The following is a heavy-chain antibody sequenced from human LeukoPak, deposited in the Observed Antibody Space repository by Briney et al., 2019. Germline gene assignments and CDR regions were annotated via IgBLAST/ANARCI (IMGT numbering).Heavy chain of an antibody. V-gene: IGHV3-21*01. J-gene: IGHJ4*02. CDR3: AREFEGTASGAGY. D-gene: IGHD1-26*01. Sequence: GGSLRLSCAASGFTFSSYSMNWIRQAPGKGLEWVSSMSVGSGLIYYAEAVKGRFTVSRDNAKKSLYLQMNSLRAEDTAVYYCAREFEGTASGAGYWGQGTLVTVSS. CDR2: MSVGSGLI. CDR1: GFTFSSYS.